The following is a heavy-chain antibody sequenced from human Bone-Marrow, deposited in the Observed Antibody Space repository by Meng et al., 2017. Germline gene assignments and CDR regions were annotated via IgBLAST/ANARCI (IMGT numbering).Heavy chain of an antibody. CDR1: GYTFTSYD. Sequence: ASVKVSCKASGYTFTSYDVNWVRQATGQGLEWMGWMNPNSGNTGYAQKFQGRVTMTRNISISTSYMELTSLRSEDTAVYYCARGLGYCSGGRCYDNWFDPWGQGTLVTVSS. CDR2: MNPNSGNT. D-gene: IGHD2-15*01. J-gene: IGHJ5*02. V-gene: IGHV1-8*02. CDR3: ARGLGYCSGGRCYDNWFDP.